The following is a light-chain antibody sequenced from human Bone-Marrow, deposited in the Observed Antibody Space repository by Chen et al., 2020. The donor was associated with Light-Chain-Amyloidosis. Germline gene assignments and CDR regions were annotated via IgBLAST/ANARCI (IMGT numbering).Light chain of an antibody. Sequence: SYVLTQPSSVSVAPGQTATIAWGGNNIGSTSVHWYQQTPGQAPLLAVYDDSDRPSGIPERLSGSNPGNTATLSISRVEAGDEADYYCQVWDRSSDRPVFGGGTKLTVL. CDR1: NIGSTS. J-gene: IGLJ3*02. CDR3: QVWDRSSDRPV. CDR2: DDS. V-gene: IGLV3-21*02.